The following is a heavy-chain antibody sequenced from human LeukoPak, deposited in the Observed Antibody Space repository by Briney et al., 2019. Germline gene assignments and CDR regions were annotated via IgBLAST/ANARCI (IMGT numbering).Heavy chain of an antibody. D-gene: IGHD1-1*01. V-gene: IGHV1-69*13. CDR3: ASLTNEKNGVYFDY. CDR1: GGTFSSYA. J-gene: IGHJ4*02. CDR2: IIPIFGTA. Sequence: SVKVSCKASGGTFSSYAISWVRQAPGQGLEWMGGIIPIFGTANYAQKFQGRVTITADESTSTAYMELSSLRSEDTAVYYCASLTNEKNGVYFDYWGQGTLVTVSS.